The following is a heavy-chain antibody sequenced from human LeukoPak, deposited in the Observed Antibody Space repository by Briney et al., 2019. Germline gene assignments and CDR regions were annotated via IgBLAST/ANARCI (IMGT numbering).Heavy chain of an antibody. D-gene: IGHD6-19*01. Sequence: SVKVSCKASGVTFSSYTFSWVRQAPGQGLEWMGRIIPILDIPNYAQKFQGRVTITADKSTNTAYMELNSLTSEDTAIYYCARGSVGYSSGWYYFDYWGQGTLVTVSS. CDR2: IIPILDIP. V-gene: IGHV1-69*02. CDR1: GVTFSSYT. J-gene: IGHJ4*02. CDR3: ARGSVGYSSGWYYFDY.